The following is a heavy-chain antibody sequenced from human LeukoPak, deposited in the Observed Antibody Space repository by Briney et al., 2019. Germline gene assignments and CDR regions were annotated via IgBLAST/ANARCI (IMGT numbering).Heavy chain of an antibody. CDR1: GGSISSDY. CDR3: ARQSNCGGDCYSIWFDP. Sequence: SETLSLPCTVSGGSISSDYWIWIRQSAGKGLEWIGRIYTSGSTNYNPSLKSRVTMSVDTSKNQFSLKLTSVTAADTAVYYCARQSNCGGDCYSIWFDPWGQGTLVTVSS. V-gene: IGHV4-4*07. CDR2: IYTSGST. J-gene: IGHJ5*02. D-gene: IGHD2-21*02.